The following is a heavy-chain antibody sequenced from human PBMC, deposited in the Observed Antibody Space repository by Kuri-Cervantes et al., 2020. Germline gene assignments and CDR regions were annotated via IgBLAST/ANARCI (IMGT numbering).Heavy chain of an antibody. D-gene: IGHD2-15*01. J-gene: IGHJ6*03. V-gene: IGHV1-3*01. Sequence: ASVKVSCKASGGTFSSYAISWVRQAPGQRLEWMGWINAGNGNTKYSQKFQGRVTTTRDTSASTAYMELRSLRSDDTAVYYCARRQLGYCSGGSCPTYYYYYMDVWGKGTTVTVSS. CDR1: GGTFSSYA. CDR3: ARRQLGYCSGGSCPTYYYYYMDV. CDR2: INAGNGNT.